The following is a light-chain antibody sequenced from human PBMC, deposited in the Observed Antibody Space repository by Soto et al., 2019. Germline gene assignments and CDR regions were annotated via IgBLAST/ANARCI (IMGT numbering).Light chain of an antibody. CDR3: TSYAGSNNRGV. J-gene: IGLJ1*01. CDR2: EVN. Sequence: QSALTQPASLSGSPGQSITISCTGTSSDIGAYDYVSWFQQHPGKAPKLMISEVNNRPSGVSNRFSGSKSGNTAYLTISGLQVEDEADYYCTSYAGSNNRGVFGSGTKVTVL. V-gene: IGLV2-14*01. CDR1: SSDIGAYDY.